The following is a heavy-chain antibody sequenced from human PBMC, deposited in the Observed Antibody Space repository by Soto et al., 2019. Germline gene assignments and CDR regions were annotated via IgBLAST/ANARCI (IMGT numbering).Heavy chain of an antibody. Sequence: XGSLRLSCSAAGFTFSSYAMSWVRQAPGKGLEWVSAISGSGGSTYYADSVKGRFTISRDNSKNTLYLQMNSLRAEDTAVYYCAKILWFGELLGMDVWGQGTTVTVSS. CDR2: ISGSGGST. CDR3: AKILWFGELLGMDV. V-gene: IGHV3-23*01. J-gene: IGHJ6*02. D-gene: IGHD3-10*01. CDR1: GFTFSSYA.